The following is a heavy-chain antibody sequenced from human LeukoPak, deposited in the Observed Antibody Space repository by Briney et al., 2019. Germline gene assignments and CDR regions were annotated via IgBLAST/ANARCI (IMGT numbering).Heavy chain of an antibody. V-gene: IGHV2-5*01. CDR2: IYWNDDK. CDR1: GFSLSTSGVG. J-gene: IGHJ4*02. CDR3: AHRRILRGYSYGLGDYFDY. D-gene: IGHD5-18*01. Sequence: SGPTLVKPTQTPTLTCTFSGFSLSTSGVGVGWIRQPPGKALEWLALIYWNDDKRYSPSLKSRLTITKDTSKNQVVLTMTNMDPVDTATYYGAHRRILRGYSYGLGDYFDYWGQGTLVTVSS.